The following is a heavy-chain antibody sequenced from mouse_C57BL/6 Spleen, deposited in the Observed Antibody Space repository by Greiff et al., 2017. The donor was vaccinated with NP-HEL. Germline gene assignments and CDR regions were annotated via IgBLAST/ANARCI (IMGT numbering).Heavy chain of an antibody. V-gene: IGHV1-5*01. J-gene: IGHJ2*01. CDR1: GYTFTSYW. D-gene: IGHD2-4*01. CDR3: TRNYDYEGYFDY. CDR2: IYPGNSDT. Sequence: EVQLQQSGTVLARPGASVKMSCKTSGYTFTSYWMHWVKQRPGQGLEWIGAIYPGNSDTSYNQKFKGKAKLTAVTSASTAYMELSSLTNEDSAVYYCTRNYDYEGYFDYWGQGTTLTVSS.